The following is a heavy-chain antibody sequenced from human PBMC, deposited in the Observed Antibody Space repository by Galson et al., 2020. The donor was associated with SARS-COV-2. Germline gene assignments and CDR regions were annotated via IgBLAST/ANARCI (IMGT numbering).Heavy chain of an antibody. CDR1: GGSISSYY. Sequence: SETLSLTCTVSGGSISSYYWTWIRQPPGKGLEWVGYIYHSGSTNYNPSLKSRVTISVDTSKNQFSLKLASVTAAGAAVYYCARARGATGTTLEWGQGTLVTVSS. CDR3: ARARGATGTTLE. CDR2: IYHSGST. V-gene: IGHV4-59*01. J-gene: IGHJ4*02. D-gene: IGHD1-7*01.